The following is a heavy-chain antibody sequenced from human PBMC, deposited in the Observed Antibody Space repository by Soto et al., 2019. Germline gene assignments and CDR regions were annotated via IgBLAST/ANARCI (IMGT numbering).Heavy chain of an antibody. CDR3: AGHLRPTNWGGGYFVY. CDR1: GGAFSGYY. Sequence: SETLSLTCDVYGGAFSGYYWSWIRQPPGKGLEWIGEINHSGGTNYNPSLKSRVTISVDTSKNQFSLKLSSVTAADTAVYYCAGHLRPTNWGGGYFVYWVQGPLVTVSS. D-gene: IGHD7-27*01. CDR2: INHSGGT. V-gene: IGHV4-34*01. J-gene: IGHJ4*02.